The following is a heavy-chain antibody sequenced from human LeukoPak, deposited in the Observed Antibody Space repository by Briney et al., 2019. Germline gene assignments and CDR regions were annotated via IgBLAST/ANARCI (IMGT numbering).Heavy chain of an antibody. CDR2: ISGSGGST. CDR1: GFTFRNYT. Sequence: GGSLRLSCAASGFTFRNYTMTWVRQAPGKGLEWVSAISGSGGSTYYADSVKGRFTISRDNSKNTLYLQMNSLRAEDTAVYYCAKPSNYDFWSGYYGPADYFDYWGQGTLVTVSS. CDR3: AKPSNYDFWSGYYGPADYFDY. J-gene: IGHJ4*02. V-gene: IGHV3-23*01. D-gene: IGHD3-3*01.